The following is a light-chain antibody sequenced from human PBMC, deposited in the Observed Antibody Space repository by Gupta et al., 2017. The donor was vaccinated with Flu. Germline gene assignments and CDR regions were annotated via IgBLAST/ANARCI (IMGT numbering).Light chain of an antibody. CDR1: SSDVGGYNY. Sequence: QSALTQPASVSGSPGQPIPISCTGTSSDVGGYNYVSWYQQHPGKAPKLMIYEVSNRPSGVSNRFSGSKSGNTASLTISGLQAEDEADYYCSSYTSSSTPWVFGGGTKLTVL. CDR3: SSYTSSSTPWV. CDR2: EVS. J-gene: IGLJ3*02. V-gene: IGLV2-14*01.